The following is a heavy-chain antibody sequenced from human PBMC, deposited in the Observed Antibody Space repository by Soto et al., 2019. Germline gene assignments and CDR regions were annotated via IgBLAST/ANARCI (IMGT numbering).Heavy chain of an antibody. D-gene: IGHD6-19*01. Sequence: QAQLEQSGGEVKKPGSSVKVSCKASRVAFSKFIVTWVRQAPGLGLEWVGGIIPIFGTANYGQKFQGRATITADEATSTSYMEVNNLRTEDTAVYYCAKVRYSSPMGYYYGMDVWGQGTTVTVSS. CDR2: IIPIFGTA. J-gene: IGHJ6*02. V-gene: IGHV1-69*01. CDR1: RVAFSKFI. CDR3: AKVRYSSPMGYYYGMDV.